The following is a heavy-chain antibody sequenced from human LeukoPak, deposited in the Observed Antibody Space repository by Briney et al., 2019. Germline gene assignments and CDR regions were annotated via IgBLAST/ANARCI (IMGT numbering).Heavy chain of an antibody. CDR1: GYTFTSYG. D-gene: IGHD3-10*01. CDR3: ASARLVLSDYYYYYMDV. J-gene: IGHJ6*03. Sequence: ASVKVSCKASGYTFTSYGISWVRQAPGQGLEWMGWISAYNGNTNYAQKLQGRVTMTTDTSTSTAYMELRSLRSDDTAVYYCASARLVLSDYYYYYMDVWGKGTTVTVSS. CDR2: ISAYNGNT. V-gene: IGHV1-18*01.